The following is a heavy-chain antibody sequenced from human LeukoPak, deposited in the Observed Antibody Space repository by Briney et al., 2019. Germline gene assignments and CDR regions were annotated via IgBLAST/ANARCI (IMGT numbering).Heavy chain of an antibody. D-gene: IGHD2-8*01. V-gene: IGHV1-46*01. J-gene: IGHJ3*02. CDR2: INPSGGST. CDR3: ARDGVSWPKGVDI. Sequence: XXRQAXGXGXEWMGIINPSGGSTSYAQKFQGRVTMTRDTSTSTVYMELSSLRSEDTAVYYCARDGVSWPKGVDIWGQGTMVTVSS.